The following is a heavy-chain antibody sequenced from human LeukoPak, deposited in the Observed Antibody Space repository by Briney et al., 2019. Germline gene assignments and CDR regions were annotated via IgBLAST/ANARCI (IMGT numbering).Heavy chain of an antibody. V-gene: IGHV3-30*02. CDR2: VRSDGGEE. J-gene: IGHJ5*02. D-gene: IGHD6-13*01. CDR3: ARDSAAAGTWWFDP. CDR1: GFIFSNFG. Sequence: GGSLRLSCAASGFIFSNFGMHWVRQAPGKGLEWVSFVRSDGGEEYYADSVKGRFTISRDNSKNTLYLQMNSLRVEDTAVYYCARDSAAAGTWWFDPWGQGTLVTVSS.